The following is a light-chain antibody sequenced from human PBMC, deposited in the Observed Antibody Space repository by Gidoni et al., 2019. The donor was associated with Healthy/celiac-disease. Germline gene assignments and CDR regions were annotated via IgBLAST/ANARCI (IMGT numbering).Light chain of an antibody. V-gene: IGKV1-39*01. CDR3: QQSYSTPWT. CDR1: QSISSY. Sequence: DIQMTQSPSSLSASVGDRVTITCRASQSISSYLNWYQQKPGKDPKLLIYAASSLQSGVTSRFRGSGSGTDFTLTISSLQPEDVATYYCQQSYSTPWTFGQGTKVEIK. J-gene: IGKJ1*01. CDR2: AAS.